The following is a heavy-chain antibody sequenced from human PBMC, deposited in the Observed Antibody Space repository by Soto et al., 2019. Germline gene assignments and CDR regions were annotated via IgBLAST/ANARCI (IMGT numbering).Heavy chain of an antibody. CDR2: IQYSGSA. CDR3: AALAEGTGGRGN. J-gene: IGHJ4*02. V-gene: IGHV4-31*03. CDR1: GGSISSGGYH. D-gene: IGHD2-15*01. Sequence: SETLSLTCIVSGGSISSGGYHWNWIRQHPGKGLEWIGQIQYSGSAYYNPSLQNRLTISVDTAKNQLSLKVRSVTAADTALYYCAALAEGTGGRGNGGQGALVTVSS.